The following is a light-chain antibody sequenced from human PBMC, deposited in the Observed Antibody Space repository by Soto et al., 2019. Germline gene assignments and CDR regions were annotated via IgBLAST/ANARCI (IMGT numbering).Light chain of an antibody. CDR1: QGISNF. CDR3: QKYNSAPWT. J-gene: IGKJ1*01. CDR2: AAS. Sequence: DIQMTQSPSSLSASVGDRVTITCRASQGISNFLAWHQQKPGKVPKLLIYAASTLQSGVPSRFSGSGSGTDFTLTITSLQTEDVATYYCQKYNSAPWTFGKGTKVEIK. V-gene: IGKV1-27*01.